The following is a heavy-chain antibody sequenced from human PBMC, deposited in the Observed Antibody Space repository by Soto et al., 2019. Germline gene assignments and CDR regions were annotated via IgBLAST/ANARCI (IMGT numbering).Heavy chain of an antibody. J-gene: IGHJ6*02. V-gene: IGHV1-8*01. CDR2: MNPNSGNT. D-gene: IGHD2-8*02. CDR3: ARGAHTDYYYYYGMDV. CDR1: GYTFTSYD. Sequence: GASVKVSCKASGYTFTSYDINWVRQATGQGLEWMGWMNPNSGNTGYAQKFQGRVTMTRNTSISTAYMELSSLRSEDTAVYYCARGAHTDYYYYYGMDVWGQGTTVTVSS.